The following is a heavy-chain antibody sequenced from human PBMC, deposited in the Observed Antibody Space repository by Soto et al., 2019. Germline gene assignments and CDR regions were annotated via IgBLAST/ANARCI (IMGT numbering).Heavy chain of an antibody. Sequence: ASVKVSCKASGYTFTSYGISWVRQAPGQGLEWMGWISAYNGNTNYAQKLQGRVTMTTDTSTSTAYMELRSLRSDDTAVYYCAREKDPYYFWSAEDYWGQGTMVTVSS. D-gene: IGHD3-3*01. J-gene: IGHJ4*02. CDR2: ISAYNGNT. CDR1: GYTFTSYG. V-gene: IGHV1-18*01. CDR3: AREKDPYYFWSAEDY.